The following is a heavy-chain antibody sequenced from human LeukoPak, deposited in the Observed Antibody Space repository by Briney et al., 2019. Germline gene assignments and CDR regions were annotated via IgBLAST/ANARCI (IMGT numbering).Heavy chain of an antibody. CDR1: GGSISTSNYY. Sequence: TSETLSLTCTVSGGSISTSNYYWGWIRQPAGKGLEWIGRIYTSGSTNYNPSLKSRVTISVDTSKNQFSLKLSSVTAADTAAYYCARGPARYCTNGVCYNHIGAFDYWGQGTLVTVSS. CDR3: ARGPARYCTNGVCYNHIGAFDY. D-gene: IGHD2-8*01. CDR2: IYTSGST. J-gene: IGHJ4*02. V-gene: IGHV4-61*02.